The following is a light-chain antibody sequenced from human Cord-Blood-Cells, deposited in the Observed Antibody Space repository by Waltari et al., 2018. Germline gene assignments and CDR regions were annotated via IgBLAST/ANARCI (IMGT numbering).Light chain of an antibody. CDR3: AAWDDSLNGWV. J-gene: IGLJ3*02. CDR2: SNN. V-gene: IGLV1-44*01. CDR1: SSNIGRNT. Sequence: QSVLTQPPSASGTPGQSVTISCSGSSSNIGRNTVTWYQQLPGTAPKLLIYSNNQRPSGVPDRFSGSKSGTSASLAISGLQSEDEADYYCAAWDDSLNGWVFGGGTKLTVL.